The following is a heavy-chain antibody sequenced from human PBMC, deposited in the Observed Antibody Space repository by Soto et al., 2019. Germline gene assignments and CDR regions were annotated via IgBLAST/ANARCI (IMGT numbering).Heavy chain of an antibody. V-gene: IGHV3-11*05. CDR3: AKEADISGYHPDY. Sequence: GWSLRLSCTPSGFRFSDYYVSWIRQSPGKGLEWVSYISSSGHYTNYADSVKGRFTISRDNSKNTLYLQMNSLRAEDTAVYYCAKEADISGYHPDYWGQGTQVTVSS. J-gene: IGHJ4*02. CDR2: ISSSGHYT. CDR1: GFRFSDYY. D-gene: IGHD3-22*01.